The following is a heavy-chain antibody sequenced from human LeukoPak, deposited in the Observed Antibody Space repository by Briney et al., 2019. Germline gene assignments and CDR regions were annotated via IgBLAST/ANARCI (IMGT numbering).Heavy chain of an antibody. J-gene: IGHJ4*02. CDR1: GFTFSDYA. Sequence: LRLSCTASGFTFSDYAVSWVRQPPGKGLEWLGYIFSNGGTYYNPSLESRLSISGDSSKTQFSLRLTSVTAADTAVYYCARAERDYFGSGPFDLWGQGTLVTVSS. D-gene: IGHD3-10*01. CDR2: IFSNGGT. CDR3: ARAERDYFGSGPFDL. V-gene: IGHV4-31*02.